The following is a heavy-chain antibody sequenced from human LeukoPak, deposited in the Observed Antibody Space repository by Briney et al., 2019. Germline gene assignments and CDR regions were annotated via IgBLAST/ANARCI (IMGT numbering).Heavy chain of an antibody. D-gene: IGHD6-6*01. CDR2: IYTSGST. J-gene: IGHJ4*02. CDR1: GGSISSGSYY. CDR3: ACSGIAARPDPDY. V-gene: IGHV4-61*02. Sequence: SQTLSLTSTVSGGSISSGSYYWSWIRQPAGKGLEWIGRIYTSGSTNYNPSLKSRVTISVDTSKNQFSLKLSSVTAADTAVYYCACSGIAARPDPDYWGQGTLVTVSS.